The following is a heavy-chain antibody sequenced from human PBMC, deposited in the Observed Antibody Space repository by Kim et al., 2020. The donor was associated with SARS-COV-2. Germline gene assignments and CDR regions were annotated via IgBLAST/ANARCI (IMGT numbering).Heavy chain of an antibody. D-gene: IGHD4-4*01. V-gene: IGHV3-72*01. CDR2: T. Sequence: TEYAASVKGRFTISRDDSKNSLYLQMNSLKTEDTAVYYCARANRYSNYDYWGQGTLVTVSS. CDR3: ARANRYSNYDY. J-gene: IGHJ4*02.